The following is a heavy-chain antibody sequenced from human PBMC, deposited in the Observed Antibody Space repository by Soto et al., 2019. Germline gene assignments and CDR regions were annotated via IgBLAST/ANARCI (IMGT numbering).Heavy chain of an antibody. J-gene: IGHJ4*02. D-gene: IGHD3-10*01. V-gene: IGHV3-74*01. CDR3: IRGPRPSSVGTGAF. CDR2: INDDGTRT. Sequence: GGSLRLSCAASGFVFNMYWMHWVRQVPGEGPEWVTRINDDGTRTDYADSAKGRFTISRDNAKDILYLQMNALRVDDTAVYYCIRGPRPSSVGTGAFWGQGTRVTVS. CDR1: GFVFNMYW.